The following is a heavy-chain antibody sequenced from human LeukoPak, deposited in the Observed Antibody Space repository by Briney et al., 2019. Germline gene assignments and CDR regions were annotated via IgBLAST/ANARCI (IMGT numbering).Heavy chain of an antibody. J-gene: IGHJ4*02. CDR3: AKGSSSVRSSSSFIDF. CDR2: TWYDGTNK. D-gene: IGHD6-6*01. V-gene: IGHV3-33*06. Sequence: GRSLRLSCAASGFTFSSYGMHWVRQAPGKGLECVGVTWYDGTNKYYADSVKGRFTISRDNSKNTLYLQMNSLSAEDTAVYYCAKGSSSVRSSSSFIDFWGQGTLVTVSS. CDR1: GFTFSSYG.